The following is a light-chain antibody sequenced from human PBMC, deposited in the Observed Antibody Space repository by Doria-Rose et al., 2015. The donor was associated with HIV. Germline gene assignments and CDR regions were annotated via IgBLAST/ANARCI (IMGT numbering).Light chain of an antibody. CDR3: HQYGTSWT. CDR1: QRFSSTY. CDR2: DGS. Sequence: EIVLTQSPGTLSLSPGERDTLSCRASQRFSSTYLAWYQQTPCQASSLLIYDGSTTATGIPDRFSASGSRTDFTLTINRLEPEDFALYYCHQYGTSWTCGQGTKVEI. J-gene: IGKJ1*01. V-gene: IGKV3-20*01.